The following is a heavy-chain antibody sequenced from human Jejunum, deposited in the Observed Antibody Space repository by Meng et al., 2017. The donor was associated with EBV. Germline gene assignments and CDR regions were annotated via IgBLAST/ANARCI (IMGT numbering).Heavy chain of an antibody. V-gene: IGHV4-28*01. CDR1: GYSMSNSNW. J-gene: IGHJ4*02. CDR3: AKRMPGTGFDY. CDR2: IYYTGTT. D-gene: IGHD1-1*01. Sequence: QVHLQEAGPGLGKPSDTLSVTGAVSGYSMSNSNWWGWIRQPPGKRREWIGYIYYTGTTYYNPSLKSRVTMSIDTSKNHFSLKLTSVTTMDTAVYYCAKRMPGTGFDYWGQGTLVTVSS.